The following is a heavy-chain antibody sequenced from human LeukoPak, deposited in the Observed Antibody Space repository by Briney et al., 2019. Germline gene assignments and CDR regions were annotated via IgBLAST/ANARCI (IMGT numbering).Heavy chain of an antibody. D-gene: IGHD1-26*01. CDR2: VYYSGTT. Sequence: SETLSLTCTVSGGSISSYYWSWIRQPPGKGLEWIGYVYYSGTTNYNPSLKSRVTISIDTSRNQFSLNLISVTAADTAVYYCARGQYSGSCFDYWGQGTLVTVSS. J-gene: IGHJ4*02. CDR1: GGSISSYY. CDR3: ARGQYSGSCFDY. V-gene: IGHV4-59*01.